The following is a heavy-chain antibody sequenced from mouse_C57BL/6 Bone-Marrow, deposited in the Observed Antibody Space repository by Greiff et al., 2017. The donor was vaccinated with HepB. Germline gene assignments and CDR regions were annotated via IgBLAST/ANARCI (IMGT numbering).Heavy chain of an antibody. CDR3: ARPAYYSNYEAMDY. D-gene: IGHD2-5*01. J-gene: IGHJ4*01. CDR2: ISYDGSN. V-gene: IGHV3-6*01. CDR1: GYSITSGYY. Sequence: EVQLQQSGPGLVKPSQSLSLTCSVTGYSITSGYYWNWIRQSPGNKLEWMGYISYDGSNNYNPSLKNRISITHDTSKNQFFLKLNSVTTEDTATYYCARPAYYSNYEAMDYWGQGTSVTVSS.